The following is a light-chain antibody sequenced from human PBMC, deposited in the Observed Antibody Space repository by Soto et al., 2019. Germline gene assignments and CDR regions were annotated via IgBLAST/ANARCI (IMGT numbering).Light chain of an antibody. J-gene: IGKJ1*01. CDR2: DAS. CDR1: QSVSSY. Sequence: EIVLTQSPATLSLSPGERATLSCRARQSVSSYLAWYQQKPGQAPRLLIYDASNRATGIPARFSGSGSGTDFTLTISILEPEDFAVYYCQQRSNWPPWTFGQGTKVEIK. CDR3: QQRSNWPPWT. V-gene: IGKV3-11*01.